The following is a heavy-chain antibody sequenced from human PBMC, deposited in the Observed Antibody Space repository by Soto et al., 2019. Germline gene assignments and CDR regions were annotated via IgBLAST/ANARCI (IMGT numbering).Heavy chain of an antibody. CDR3: VRGYYYGMDV. Sequence: VQLVQSGGGLVQPGGSLRLSCAASGFTFRSHDMHWVRQVTGKSLEWVSAIGTAGDTYYPDSVEGRFIISRDPAMTSLYLHMNRLTAGDTAVYYCVRGYYYGMDVWGQWTTVTVSS. CDR1: GFTFRSHD. CDR2: IGTAGDT. V-gene: IGHV3-13*01. J-gene: IGHJ6*02.